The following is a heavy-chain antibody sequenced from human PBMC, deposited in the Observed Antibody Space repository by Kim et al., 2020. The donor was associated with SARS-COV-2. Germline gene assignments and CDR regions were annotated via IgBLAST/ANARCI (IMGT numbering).Heavy chain of an antibody. J-gene: IGHJ4*02. CDR3: ARGGSYYDILTAYFDY. CDR1: GYTFTGYY. V-gene: IGHV1-2*06. CDR2: INPNSGGT. D-gene: IGHD3-9*01. Sequence: ASVKVSCKASGYTFTGYYMHWVRQAPGQGLEWMGRINPNSGGTNYAQKFQGRVTMTRDTSISTAYMELSRLRSDDTAVYYCARGGSYYDILTAYFDYWGQGTLVTVSS.